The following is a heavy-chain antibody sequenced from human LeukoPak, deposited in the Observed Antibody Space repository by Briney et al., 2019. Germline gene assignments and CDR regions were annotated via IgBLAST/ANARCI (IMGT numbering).Heavy chain of an antibody. D-gene: IGHD5-12*01. CDR1: GYTFTSYG. V-gene: IGHV1-18*01. J-gene: IGHJ4*02. CDR3: ARDPYSGYEGRGAVDY. CDR2: ISAYNGNT. Sequence: ASVKVSCKASGYTFTSYGISWVRQAPGQGLEWMGWISAYNGNTNYAQKFQGRVTMTTDTSTSTAYMELRSLRSDDTAVYYCARDPYSGYEGRGAVDYWGQGTLVTVSS.